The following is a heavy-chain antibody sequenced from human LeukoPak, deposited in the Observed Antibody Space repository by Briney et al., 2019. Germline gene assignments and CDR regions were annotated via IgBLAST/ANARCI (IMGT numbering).Heavy chain of an antibody. CDR2: ISSGSSYI. CDR3: ASSGTTVSPEYYFDY. J-gene: IGHJ4*02. CDR1: GFTFSSYS. D-gene: IGHD1-7*01. Sequence: KPGGSLRLSCAASGFTFSSYSMYWVRQAPGKGLEWVSSISSGSSYIYYADSVKGRFTISRDNAKNSLYLQMNSLRSGDTAVYYCASSGTTVSPEYYFDYWGQGTLVTVSS. V-gene: IGHV3-21*01.